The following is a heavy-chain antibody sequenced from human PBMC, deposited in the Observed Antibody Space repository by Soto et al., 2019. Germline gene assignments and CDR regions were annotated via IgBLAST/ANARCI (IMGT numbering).Heavy chain of an antibody. CDR2: SFSSGGT. Sequence: AGGSLRLSCAAFGVTLDKYTMVWVRQAPGKGLEWVAESFSSGGTQYADSVKGQFTISRDNSRNMVFLQMNGLRVEDTALYYCARDREPDGIWTFDSWGQGALVTVSS. CDR1: GVTLDKYT. D-gene: IGHD3-9*01. V-gene: IGHV3-53*01. J-gene: IGHJ4*02. CDR3: ARDREPDGIWTFDS.